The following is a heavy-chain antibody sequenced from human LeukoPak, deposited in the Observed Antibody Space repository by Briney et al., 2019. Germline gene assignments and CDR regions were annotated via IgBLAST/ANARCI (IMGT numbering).Heavy chain of an antibody. V-gene: IGHV4-61*01. J-gene: IGHJ4*02. CDR1: GGSVSSGSYY. CDR3: ARDRYYYDSSGYYSRGFDY. D-gene: IGHD3-22*01. Sequence: PPETLSLTCTVSGGSVSSGSYYWNWIRQPPGKVLEWIGYIYYSGSTNYNPSLKSRVTISVDTSKNQFSLKLSSVTAADTAVYYCARDRYYYDSSGYYSRGFDYWGQGTLVTVSS. CDR2: IYYSGST.